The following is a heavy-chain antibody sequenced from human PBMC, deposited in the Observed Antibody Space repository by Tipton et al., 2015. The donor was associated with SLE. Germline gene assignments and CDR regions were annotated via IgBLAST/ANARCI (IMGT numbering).Heavy chain of an antibody. CDR2: IFYSGTT. J-gene: IGHJ3*01. V-gene: IGHV4-39*07. CDR3: ARDTDRGSSAYAGAFDF. D-gene: IGHD3-22*01. Sequence: GLVKPSETLSLTCAVSGGSISSSDYYWGWIRQPPGMGLEWIGSIFYSGTTYYNPSLKSRVTISVDTSRIQFSLNLSSATAADTAVYYCARDTDRGSSAYAGAFDFWGHGTVVTVSS. CDR1: GGSISSSDYY.